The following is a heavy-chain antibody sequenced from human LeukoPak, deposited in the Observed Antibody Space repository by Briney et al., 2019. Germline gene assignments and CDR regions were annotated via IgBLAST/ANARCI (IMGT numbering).Heavy chain of an antibody. CDR3: ATDLRFLEWLSSYYYGMDV. Sequence: GGSLRLSCAASGFTFSDYNMNWVRQAPGKGLEWVSAISGSGGSTYYADSVKGRFTISRDNSKNTLYLQMNSLRAEDTAVYYCATDLRFLEWLSSYYYGMDVWGQGTTVTVSS. D-gene: IGHD3-3*01. J-gene: IGHJ6*02. CDR1: GFTFSDYN. CDR2: ISGSGGST. V-gene: IGHV3-23*01.